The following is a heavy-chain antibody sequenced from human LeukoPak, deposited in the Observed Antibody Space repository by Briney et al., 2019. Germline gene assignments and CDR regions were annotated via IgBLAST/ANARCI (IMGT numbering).Heavy chain of an antibody. CDR3: AKDRGAAAWVLYFDY. Sequence: GGSLRLSCAASGFTFSSYGIHWVRQAPGKGGEWVAVISYHGSDQFYADSVEGRFTVSRDNSKNTLYLQMNSLRPEDTAVYFCAKDRGAAAWVLYFDYWGQGTLVTVSS. D-gene: IGHD3-10*01. V-gene: IGHV3-30*18. CDR1: GFTFSSYG. J-gene: IGHJ4*02. CDR2: ISYHGSDQ.